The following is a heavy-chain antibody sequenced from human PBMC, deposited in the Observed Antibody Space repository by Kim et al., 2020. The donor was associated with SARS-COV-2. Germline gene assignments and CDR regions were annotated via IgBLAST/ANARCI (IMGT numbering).Heavy chain of an antibody. V-gene: IGHV3-7*01. J-gene: IGHJ4*02. Sequence: KYDVASVKGRFTISRDNAKNSLYLQMDGLRVEDTAVYYCAREKTYNSEDYWGQGTLVTVSS. CDR3: AREKTYNSEDY. D-gene: IGHD1-1*01. CDR2: K.